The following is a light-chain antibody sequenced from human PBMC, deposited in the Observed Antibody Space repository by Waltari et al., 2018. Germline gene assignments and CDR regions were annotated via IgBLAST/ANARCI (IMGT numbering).Light chain of an antibody. CDR1: QDIASA. CDR2: DAS. CDR3: QQFINYPLT. J-gene: IGKJ3*01. Sequence: AIQLTQSPSSLSASVGHRITITCRASQDIASALAWYVQKPGKAPQLLIYDASTLESGVPSRVSGSGSGTDFTLSISGLQPEDFATYYCQQFINYPLTFGPGTTVDIK. V-gene: IGKV1D-13*01.